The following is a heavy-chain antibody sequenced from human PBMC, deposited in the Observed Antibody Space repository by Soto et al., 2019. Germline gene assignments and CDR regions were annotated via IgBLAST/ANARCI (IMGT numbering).Heavy chain of an antibody. CDR1: GYTFTSYG. Sequence: ASVKVSCKASGYTFTSYGISWVRQAPGQGLEWMGWISAYNGNTNYAQKLQGRVTMTTDTSTSTAYMELRSLRSDDTAVYYCARDSALKVGAHPQYFDYWGQGTLVTVSS. CDR3: ARDSALKVGAHPQYFDY. D-gene: IGHD1-26*01. J-gene: IGHJ4*02. CDR2: ISAYNGNT. V-gene: IGHV1-18*01.